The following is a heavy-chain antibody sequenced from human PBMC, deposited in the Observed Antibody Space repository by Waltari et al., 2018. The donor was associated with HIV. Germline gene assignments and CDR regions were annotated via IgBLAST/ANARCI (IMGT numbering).Heavy chain of an antibody. CDR3: ARSVYSYGYLTYYYGMDV. V-gene: IGHV3-21*01. CDR1: GFPFGSFL. D-gene: IGHD5-18*01. Sequence: EVQLVVSGGGLVKPGGSLRLSCAASGFPFGSFLLNWVRQAPGKGLEGVSSISSSSSYIYYADSVKGRFTISRDNAKNSLYLQMNSLRAEDTAVYYCARSVYSYGYLTYYYGMDVWGQGTTVTVSS. J-gene: IGHJ6*02. CDR2: ISSSSSYI.